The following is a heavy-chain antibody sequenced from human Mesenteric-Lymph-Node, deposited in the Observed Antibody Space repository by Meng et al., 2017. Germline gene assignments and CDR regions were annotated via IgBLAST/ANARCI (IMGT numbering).Heavy chain of an antibody. CDR2: ITGGGRNT. J-gene: IGHJ4*02. V-gene: IGHV3-23*01. CDR1: AFTFSTFD. D-gene: IGHD5/OR15-5a*01. Sequence: EVQVFESGGGLVQPGGSLRLSWAASAFTFSTFDMSWVRQAPGKGLEWVSTITGGGRNTYYADSVKGRFTISRDNSKNTLYLQMNSLGAEDTAVYYCAKSLYSVSQTPLDSWGQGTLVTVSS. CDR3: AKSLYSVSQTPLDS.